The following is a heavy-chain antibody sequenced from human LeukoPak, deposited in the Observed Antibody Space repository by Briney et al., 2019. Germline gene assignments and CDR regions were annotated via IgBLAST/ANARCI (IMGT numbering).Heavy chain of an antibody. CDR1: GFTFSSYA. CDR3: VKGGIQLWFGYFDY. J-gene: IGHJ4*02. CDR2: ISSNGGST. V-gene: IGHV3-64D*06. Sequence: GGSLRLSCSASGFTFSSYAMHWVRQAPGKGLEYDSAISSNGGSTYYADSVKGRFTISRDNSKNTLYLQMSSLRAEDTAVYYCVKGGIQLWFGYFDYWGQGTLVTVSS. D-gene: IGHD5-18*01.